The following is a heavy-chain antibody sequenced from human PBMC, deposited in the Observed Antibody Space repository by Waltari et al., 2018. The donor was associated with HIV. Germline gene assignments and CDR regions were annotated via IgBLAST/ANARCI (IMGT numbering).Heavy chain of an antibody. J-gene: IGHJ4*02. CDR3: AKAPGVNGVNYFDY. Sequence: EVQLLESGGGLVQPGGSLRLSCAASGFTFSNYAMSWVRQAPGKGLECVSTIIGSGYKTYYADSVKGRFTISRDNSKNTLFMQMNSLRADDTAVYYCAKAPGVNGVNYFDYWGQGSLVTVTS. V-gene: IGHV3-23*01. CDR1: GFTFSNYA. D-gene: IGHD1-1*01. CDR2: IIGSGYKT.